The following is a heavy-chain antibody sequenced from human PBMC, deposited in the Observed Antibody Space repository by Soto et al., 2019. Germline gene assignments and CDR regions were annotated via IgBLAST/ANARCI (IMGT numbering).Heavy chain of an antibody. CDR1: GLTSSTYA. V-gene: IGHV3-48*02. CDR3: ARDTMAAADKPNRCDP. Sequence: GGSLRLSCAASGLTSSTYAMSWVRQAPGQGLEWVSYISSSSSTIYYADSVKGRFTISRDSAKNSLYLQMNSMRDEDTAVYYCARDTMAAADKPNRCDPWGQGTLVTVSS. J-gene: IGHJ5*02. CDR2: ISSSSSTI. D-gene: IGHD6-13*01.